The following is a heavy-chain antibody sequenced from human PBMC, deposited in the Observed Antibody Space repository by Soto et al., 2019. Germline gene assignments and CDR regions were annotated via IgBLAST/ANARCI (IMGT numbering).Heavy chain of an antibody. CDR1: GFTVSSNY. CDR2: IYSGGST. Sequence: EVQLVESGGGLVQPGGSLRLSCAASGFTVSSNYMSWVRQAPGKGLEWVSVIYSGGSTYYADSVKGSFTISRDNSKNTLDLQMHSLRAKDTAVYDCARRVYSGWHYVGCWGQGTLVTVAS. V-gene: IGHV3-66*01. CDR3: ARRVYSGWHYVGC. D-gene: IGHD5-12*01. J-gene: IGHJ4*02.